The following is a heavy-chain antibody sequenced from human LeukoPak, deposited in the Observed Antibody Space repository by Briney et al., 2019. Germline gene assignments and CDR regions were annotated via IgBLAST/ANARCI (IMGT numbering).Heavy chain of an antibody. Sequence: SETLSLTCTVSGGSISSYYWSWIRQPPGEGLEWIGYISYSGSTGYNPSLKSRVTMSVDTSKNQFSLKLNSVTPADTVIYYCTRDRRDGYNYVDVWGQGTLVTVSS. CDR2: ISYSGST. V-gene: IGHV4-59*01. D-gene: IGHD5-24*01. J-gene: IGHJ4*02. CDR3: TRDRRDGYNYVDV. CDR1: GGSISSYY.